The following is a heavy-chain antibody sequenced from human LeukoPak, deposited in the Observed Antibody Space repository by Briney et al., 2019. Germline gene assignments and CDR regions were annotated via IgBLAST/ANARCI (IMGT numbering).Heavy chain of an antibody. CDR3: AKVSGDGPPMITFGGVIAGYYFDY. CDR1: GFRFSSYA. J-gene: IGHJ4*02. CDR2: ISGSGGST. D-gene: IGHD3-16*02. Sequence: SGGSLRLSCGASGFRFSSYAMSWVRQAPGKGLEWVSSISGSGGSTYYTDSVKGRFAISRDNSKSTLYLQMNSLRAEDTGVYYCAKVSGDGPPMITFGGVIAGYYFDYWGQGTLVTVSS. V-gene: IGHV3-23*01.